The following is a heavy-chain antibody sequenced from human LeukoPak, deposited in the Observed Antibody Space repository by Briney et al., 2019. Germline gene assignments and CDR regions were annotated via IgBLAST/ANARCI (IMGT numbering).Heavy chain of an antibody. CDR2: IYYSGST. D-gene: IGHD5-18*01. V-gene: IGHV4-39*01. J-gene: IGHJ4*02. Sequence: PSETLSLTCTVSGGSISSSSYYWGWIRQPPGKGLEWIGSIYYSGSTCYNPSLKSRVTISVDTSKNQFSLKLSSVTAADTAVYYCARGYSYGPYYFDYWGQGTLVTVSS. CDR1: GGSISSSSYY. CDR3: ARGYSYGPYYFDY.